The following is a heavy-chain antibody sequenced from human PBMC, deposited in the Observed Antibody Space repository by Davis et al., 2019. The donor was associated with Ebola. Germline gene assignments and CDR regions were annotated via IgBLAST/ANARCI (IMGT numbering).Heavy chain of an antibody. V-gene: IGHV4-59*01. J-gene: IGHJ3*01. D-gene: IGHD2-2*01. Sequence: PSETLSLTCTVSGASMTSYYWSWIRQPPGKGLEWIGYIAHTGNTNYNPSLKSRVTISGDTSKKQFSLRLKSVTAADTAVYYCARGGLVPAALYLWGQGTMVTVSS. CDR1: GASMTSYY. CDR3: ARGGLVPAALYL. CDR2: IAHTGNT.